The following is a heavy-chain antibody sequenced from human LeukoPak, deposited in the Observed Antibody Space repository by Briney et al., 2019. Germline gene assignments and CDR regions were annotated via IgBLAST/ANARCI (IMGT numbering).Heavy chain of an antibody. CDR2: IYCSGST. CDR3: ARLGRAWTLRGTVDY. V-gene: IGHV4-38-2*01. D-gene: IGHD3-10*01. J-gene: IGHJ4*02. CDR1: GYSISSGYY. Sequence: SETLSLTCAVSGYSISSGYYWGWIRQPPGKGLEWIGSIYCSGSTYYNPSLKSRVTISVDTSKNQFSLKLSSVTAADTAVYYCARLGRAWTLRGTVDYWGQGTLVTVSS.